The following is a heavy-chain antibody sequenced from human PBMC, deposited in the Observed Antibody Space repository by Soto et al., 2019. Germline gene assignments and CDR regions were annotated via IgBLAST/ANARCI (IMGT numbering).Heavy chain of an antibody. CDR1: GFTFSSYA. Sequence: EVQLLESGGGLVQPGGSLRLSCAASGFTFSSYAMSWVRQAPGKGLEWVSAISGSGGSTYYADSVKGRFTISRDNSKNTMDLQMNSLRAEDTAVYYCAKEKSSSWNPAVYFAYWGQGTLVTVSS. J-gene: IGHJ4*02. CDR3: AKEKSSSWNPAVYFAY. D-gene: IGHD6-13*01. V-gene: IGHV3-23*01. CDR2: ISGSGGST.